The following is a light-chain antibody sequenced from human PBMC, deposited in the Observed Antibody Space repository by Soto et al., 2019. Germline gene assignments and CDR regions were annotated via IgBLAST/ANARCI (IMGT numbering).Light chain of an antibody. CDR2: ENN. CDR3: GTWDSSLSAEV. V-gene: IGLV1-51*02. CDR1: SSNIGNNY. Sequence: QSVLTQPPSVSAAPGQKATISCSGSSSNIGNNYVSWYQQLPGTAPKLLIYENNKRPSGIPDRFSGSKSGTSATLGITGLQTGDEADYYCGTWDSSLSAEVFGTGTKVTVL. J-gene: IGLJ1*01.